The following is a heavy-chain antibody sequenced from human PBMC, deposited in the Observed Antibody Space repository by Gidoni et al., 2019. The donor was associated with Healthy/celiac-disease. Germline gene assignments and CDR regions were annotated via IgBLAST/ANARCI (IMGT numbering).Heavy chain of an antibody. CDR2: IGTAGDT. CDR3: ARGGILAIFGVVTALDV. CDR1: GFTFSSYD. V-gene: IGHV3-13*04. Sequence: EVQLVESGGGLVQPGGSLRLSCAASGFTFSSYDMHWVRQATGKGLEWVSAIGTAGDTYYPGSVKGRFTISRENAKNSLYLQMNSLRAGDTAVYYCARGGILAIFGVVTALDVWGKGTTDTVSS. D-gene: IGHD3-3*01. J-gene: IGHJ6*04.